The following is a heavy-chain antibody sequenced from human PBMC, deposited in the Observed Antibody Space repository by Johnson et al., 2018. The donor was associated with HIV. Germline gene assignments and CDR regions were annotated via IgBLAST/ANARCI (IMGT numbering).Heavy chain of an antibody. D-gene: IGHD5-24*01. Sequence: LAWVSSLSGSGAATYYADSVKGRFTISRDNAKNSLYLQMNSLRAEDTAVYYCARGGRWLQLRGDAFDIWGQGTMVTVSS. CDR2: LSGSGAAT. V-gene: IGHV3-11*04. CDR3: ARGGRWLQLRGDAFDI. J-gene: IGHJ3*02.